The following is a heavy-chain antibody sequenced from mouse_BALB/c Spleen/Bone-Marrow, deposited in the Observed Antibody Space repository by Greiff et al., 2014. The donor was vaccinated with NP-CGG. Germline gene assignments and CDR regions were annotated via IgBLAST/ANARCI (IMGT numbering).Heavy chain of an antibody. CDR3: AIYYYGSSGFAY. V-gene: IGHV14-3*02. CDR2: IDPANGNT. Sequence: VHVKQSGAELVKPGASVKLTCTASGFNIKDTYMHWVKQRPEQGLEWIGRIDPANGNTNYDPKFQGKATITADTSSNSAYLQLISLTSEDTAVYYCAIYYYGSSGFAYWGQGTLVTVSA. J-gene: IGHJ3*01. CDR1: GFNIKDTY. D-gene: IGHD1-1*01.